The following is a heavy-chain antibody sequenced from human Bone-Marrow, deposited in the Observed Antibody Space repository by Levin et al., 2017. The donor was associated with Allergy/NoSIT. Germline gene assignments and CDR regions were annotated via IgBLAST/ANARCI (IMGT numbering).Heavy chain of an antibody. V-gene: IGHV1-2*02. CDR2: INPNSGST. J-gene: IGHJ4*02. CDR1: EYTFTAYY. Sequence: PTASVKVSCKASEYTFTAYYIHWVRQAPGQGLEWMGWINPNSGSTNFAQKFQDRVTMTRDTSISTGYMELSRLRSDDTAVYYCARVGNFHDSSGYLTYWGQGTLVTVSS. CDR3: ARVGNFHDSSGYLTY. D-gene: IGHD3-22*01.